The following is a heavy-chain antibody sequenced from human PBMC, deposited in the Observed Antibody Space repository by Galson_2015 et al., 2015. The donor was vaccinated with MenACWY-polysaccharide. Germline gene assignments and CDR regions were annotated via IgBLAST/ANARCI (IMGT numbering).Heavy chain of an antibody. CDR1: GYTFTGCY. Sequence: SVKVSCKASGYTFTGCYMHWVRQAPGQGLEWMGWINPNSGGTNYAQKFQGRVTMTRDTSISTAYMELSRLRSDDTAVYYCARDVIKYSSGWYPWYFDLWGRGTLVTVSS. J-gene: IGHJ2*01. CDR2: INPNSGGT. CDR3: ARDVIKYSSGWYPWYFDL. V-gene: IGHV1-2*02. D-gene: IGHD6-19*01.